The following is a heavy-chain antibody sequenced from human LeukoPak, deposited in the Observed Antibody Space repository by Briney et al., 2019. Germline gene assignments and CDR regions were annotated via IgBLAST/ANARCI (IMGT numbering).Heavy chain of an antibody. V-gene: IGHV3-30-3*01. CDR1: GFTFSSYA. J-gene: IGHJ5*02. D-gene: IGHD6-13*01. CDR2: ISYDGSNK. CDR3: ARDPSVDMDSRNWWGGWFDP. Sequence: GGSLRLSCAASGFTFSSYAMHWVRQAPGKGLEWVAVISYDGSNKYYADSVKGRFTISRDNSKNTLYLQMNSLRAEDTAVYYCARDPSVDMDSRNWWGGWFDPWGQGTLVTVSS.